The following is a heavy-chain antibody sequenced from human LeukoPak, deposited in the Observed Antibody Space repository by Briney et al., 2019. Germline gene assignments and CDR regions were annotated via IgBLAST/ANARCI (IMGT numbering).Heavy chain of an antibody. Sequence: GGSLRLSCAASGFNFDTYAMHWVRQAPGQGLEWVALIWHDGSHKFYSNSVRGQFTISRDNSKNTVYLQMNNLRPDDTAVYYCAREFFGPGGYPEFWGQGTLVTVPP. CDR1: GFNFDTYA. J-gene: IGHJ4*02. V-gene: IGHV3-33*01. CDR3: AREFFGPGGYPEF. D-gene: IGHD3-10*01. CDR2: IWHDGSHK.